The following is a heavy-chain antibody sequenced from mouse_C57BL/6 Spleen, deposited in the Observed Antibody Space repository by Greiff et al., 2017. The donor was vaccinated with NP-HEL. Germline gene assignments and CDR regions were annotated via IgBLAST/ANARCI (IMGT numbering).Heavy chain of an antibody. CDR3: ARSTVVALRTYWYFDV. V-gene: IGHV1-64*01. Sequence: VQLQQSGAELVKPGASVKLSCKASGYTFTSYWMHWVKQRPGQGLEWIGMIHPNSGSTNYNEKFKSKATLTVDKSSSTAYMQLSSLTSEDSAVYYCARSTVVALRTYWYFDVWGTGTTVTVSS. CDR1: GYTFTSYW. J-gene: IGHJ1*03. D-gene: IGHD1-1*01. CDR2: IHPNSGST.